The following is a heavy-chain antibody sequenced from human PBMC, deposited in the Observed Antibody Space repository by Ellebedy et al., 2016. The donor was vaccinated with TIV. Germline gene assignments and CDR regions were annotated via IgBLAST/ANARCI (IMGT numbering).Heavy chain of an antibody. Sequence: ASVKVSXXASGYTFTSYGISWVRQAPGQGLEWMGWISAYNGNTNYAQKLQGRVTMTMDKSTSTIYMELSSLRSEDTAVYYCVRDRFAFDIWGQGTMVTVSS. V-gene: IGHV1-18*01. CDR1: GYTFTSYG. CDR2: ISAYNGNT. J-gene: IGHJ3*02. D-gene: IGHD3-3*01. CDR3: VRDRFAFDI.